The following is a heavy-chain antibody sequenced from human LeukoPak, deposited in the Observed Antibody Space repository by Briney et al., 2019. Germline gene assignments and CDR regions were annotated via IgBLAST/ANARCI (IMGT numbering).Heavy chain of an antibody. CDR3: ARVQVEKVRGSYYYMDV. V-gene: IGHV5-51*01. CDR1: GYSFTSYW. Sequence: GESLKISCKGSGYSFTSYWIGWVRQMPGKGLEWMGIIYPGDSDTRYSPSFQGQVTISADKSISTAYLQWSSLKASDTAMYYCARVQVEKVRGSYYYMDVWGKGTTVTVSS. CDR2: IYPGDSDT. J-gene: IGHJ6*03. D-gene: IGHD3-10*01.